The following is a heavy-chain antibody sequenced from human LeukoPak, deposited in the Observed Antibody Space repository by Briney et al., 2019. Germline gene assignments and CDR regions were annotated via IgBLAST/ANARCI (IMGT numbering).Heavy chain of an antibody. J-gene: IGHJ6*02. V-gene: IGHV3-23*01. CDR2: ISGSGGST. D-gene: IGHD5-18*01. CDR3: AKGLMDTAYYYYGMDV. Sequence: GGSLRLSCAASGFTFSSYAMSWVRQAPGKGLEWVSAISGSGGSTYYADSVKGRFTISRDNSKNTLYLQMNSLRAVDTAVYYCAKGLMDTAYYYYGMDVWGQGTTVTVSS. CDR1: GFTFSSYA.